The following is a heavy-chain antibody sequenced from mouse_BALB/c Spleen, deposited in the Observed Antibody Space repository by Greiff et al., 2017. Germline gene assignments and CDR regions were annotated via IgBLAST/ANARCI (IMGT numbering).Heavy chain of an antibody. V-gene: IGHV5-6-5*01. CDR1: GFTFSSYA. D-gene: IGHD2-14*01. CDR3: ARGHRYDAWFAY. Sequence: DVMLVESGGGLVKPGGSLKLSCAASGFTFSSYAMSWVRQTPEKRLEWVASISSGGSTYYPDSVKGRFTISRDNARNILYLQMSSLRSEDTAMYYCARGHRYDAWFAYWGQGTLVTVSA. J-gene: IGHJ3*01. CDR2: ISSGGST.